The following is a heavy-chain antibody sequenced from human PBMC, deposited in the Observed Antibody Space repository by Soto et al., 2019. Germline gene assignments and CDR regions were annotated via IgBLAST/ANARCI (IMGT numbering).Heavy chain of an antibody. CDR2: IIPILGIA. D-gene: IGHD2-21*02. CDR3: AREGSGDYPALFQH. Sequence: VCWKACGVRISCSTSSWVRHSHGQGLEWMGRIIPILGIANYAQKFQGRVTITADKSTSTAYMELSSLRSEDTAVYYCAREGSGDYPALFQHRGNGTLDTVTS. J-gene: IGHJ1*01. V-gene: IGHV1-69*04. CDR1: GVRISCST.